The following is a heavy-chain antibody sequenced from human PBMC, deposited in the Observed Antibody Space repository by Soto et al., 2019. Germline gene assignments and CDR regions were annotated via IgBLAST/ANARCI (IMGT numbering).Heavy chain of an antibody. CDR1: GGSISSGGYY. D-gene: IGHD3-3*01. J-gene: IGHJ4*02. CDR3: ARIRALYYDFWSGYPPAPGEFDY. Sequence: QVQLQESGPGLVKPSQTLSLTCTVSGGSISSGGYYWSWIRQHPGKGLEWIGYIYYSGSTYYNPSLKSRVTISVDTSKNQFSLKLSSVTAADTAVYYCARIRALYYDFWSGYPPAPGEFDYWGQGTLVTVSS. CDR2: IYYSGST. V-gene: IGHV4-31*03.